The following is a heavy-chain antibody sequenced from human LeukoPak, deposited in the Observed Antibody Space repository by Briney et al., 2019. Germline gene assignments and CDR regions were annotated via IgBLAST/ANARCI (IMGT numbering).Heavy chain of an antibody. Sequence: SETLSLTCTVSGGSITNYYWSWIRQSPGKGLEWIGYISYSGSTNGNPSLMSRVTMSLETSKNQFSLKLSSVTAADTAVYYCARDPIVVVPAAMPAAFDIWGQGTMVTVSS. CDR2: ISYSGST. J-gene: IGHJ3*02. CDR1: GGSITNYY. D-gene: IGHD2-2*01. V-gene: IGHV4-59*12. CDR3: ARDPIVVVPAAMPAAFDI.